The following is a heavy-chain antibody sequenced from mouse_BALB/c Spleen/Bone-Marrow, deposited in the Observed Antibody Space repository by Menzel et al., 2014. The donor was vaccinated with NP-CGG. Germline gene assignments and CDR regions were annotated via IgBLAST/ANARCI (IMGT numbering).Heavy chain of an antibody. V-gene: IGHV1S56*01. CDR2: IFPGNVNT. J-gene: IGHJ4*01. CDR3: ARDSMDY. Sequence: VQLVESGPELVKPGASVRMSCKASGYTFTSYYIHWVKQRPGQGLEWIGWIFPGNVNTKYNEKFKGKATLTADKSSSTAYMQLSSLTSEDSAVYFCARDSMDYWGQGTSVTVSS. CDR1: GYTFTSYY.